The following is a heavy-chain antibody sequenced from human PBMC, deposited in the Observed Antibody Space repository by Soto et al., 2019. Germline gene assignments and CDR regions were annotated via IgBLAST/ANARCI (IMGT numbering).Heavy chain of an antibody. Sequence: PSETLSLTCTVSGGSISSSSYYWGWIRQPPGKGLGWIGSIYYSGSTYYNPSLKSRVTISVDTSKNQFSLKLSSVTAADTAVYYCARTLYSYGYDYWGQGTLVTVSS. D-gene: IGHD5-18*01. J-gene: IGHJ4*02. V-gene: IGHV4-39*01. CDR2: IYYSGST. CDR3: ARTLYSYGYDY. CDR1: GGSISSSSYY.